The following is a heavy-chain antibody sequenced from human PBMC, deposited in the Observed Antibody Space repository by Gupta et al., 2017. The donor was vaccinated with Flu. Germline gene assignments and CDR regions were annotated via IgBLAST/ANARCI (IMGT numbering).Heavy chain of an antibody. Sequence: RQAPGKGLEWVSTISSGGRHIHDADSVRGRFTISRDNTQNSLYLQMNSLRAEDTAVYYCARGTGPADWLGMDVWGQGTTVTVSS. D-gene: IGHD6-19*01. J-gene: IGHJ6*02. CDR2: ISSGGRHI. V-gene: IGHV3-21*06. CDR3: ARGTGPADWLGMDV.